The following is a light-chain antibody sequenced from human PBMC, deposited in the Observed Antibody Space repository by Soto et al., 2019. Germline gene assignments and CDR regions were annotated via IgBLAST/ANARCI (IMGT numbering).Light chain of an antibody. Sequence: DIVMTQSPLSLPVTPGEPASISCRSSQSLLHSNGYNYLDWYLQKPGQSPQLLIYLGSNRASGVPDRFSRSGSCTDFTLKISRVEAEDVGVYYCMQALQTPLTFGPGTKVDIK. CDR1: QSLLHSNGYNY. CDR2: LGS. J-gene: IGKJ3*01. V-gene: IGKV2-28*01. CDR3: MQALQTPLT.